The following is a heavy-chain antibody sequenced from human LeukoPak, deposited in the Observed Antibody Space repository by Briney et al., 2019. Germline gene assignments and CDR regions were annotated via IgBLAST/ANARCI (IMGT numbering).Heavy chain of an antibody. CDR3: AKDLQKVGSFGS. V-gene: IGHV3-23*01. Sequence: PSGGSLRLSCAASGFTFSSYAMSWVRQAPGKGLEWVSAISGSGGSTYYADSVKGRFTISRDNSKNTLYLQMNSLRAEDTAVYYCAKDLQKVGSFGSWGQGTLVTVSS. D-gene: IGHD3-16*01. CDR2: ISGSGGST. CDR1: GFTFSSYA. J-gene: IGHJ4*02.